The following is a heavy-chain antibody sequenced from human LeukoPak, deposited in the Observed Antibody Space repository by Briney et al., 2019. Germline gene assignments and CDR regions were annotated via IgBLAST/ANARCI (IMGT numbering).Heavy chain of an antibody. CDR3: ATTLYGSGSYHGYYYGLDV. Sequence: ASVKVSCKASGYSFTDYFMQWVRQAPGQGLEWMGWINPSSGDTRYAQKFQGWVTLTRDTSISTAYMELRSLRSDATAVYYCATTLYGSGSYHGYYYGLDVWGQGTTVTVSS. CDR2: INPSSGDT. CDR1: GYSFTDYF. J-gene: IGHJ6*02. D-gene: IGHD3-10*01. V-gene: IGHV1-2*04.